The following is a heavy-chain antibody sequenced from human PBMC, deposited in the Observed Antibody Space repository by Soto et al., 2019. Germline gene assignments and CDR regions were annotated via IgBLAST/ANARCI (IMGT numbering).Heavy chain of an antibody. CDR2: IYWDDDK. CDR1: GFSLSTSGVG. CDR3: AHRSISAATPLY. J-gene: IGHJ4*02. D-gene: IGHD2-15*01. V-gene: IGHV2-5*02. Sequence: QITLKESGPTLVTPTQTLTLTFTFSGFSLSTSGVGVGWIRQPPGKALEWLALIYWDDDKRYNPSLKSRLTNTKDTTKNQAGLTMTNMDPGDTATYYCAHRSISAATPLYWGQGTLVTVSS.